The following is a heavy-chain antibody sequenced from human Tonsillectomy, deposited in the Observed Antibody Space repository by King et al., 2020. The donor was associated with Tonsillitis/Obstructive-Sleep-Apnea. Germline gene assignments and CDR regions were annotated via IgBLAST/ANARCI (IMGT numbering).Heavy chain of an antibody. D-gene: IGHD2-15*01. J-gene: IGHJ3*02. Sequence: EVQLVESGGGLVKPGGSRRLSCAASGFTFSNAWMSWVRQAPGKGLEWVGRIKSKTDGGTTDYDATVKGRFTISRDDSKNTLYLQMNSMKTEDTAVYYCTTGDIVVVVAATDAFDIWGQGTMVTVSS. CDR3: TTGDIVVVVAATDAFDI. V-gene: IGHV3-15*01. CDR2: IKSKTDGGTT. CDR1: GFTFSNAW.